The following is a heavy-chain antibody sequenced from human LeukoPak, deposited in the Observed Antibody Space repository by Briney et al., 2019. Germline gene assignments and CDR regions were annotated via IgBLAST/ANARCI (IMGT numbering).Heavy chain of an antibody. Sequence: GGSLRLSCAASRFTLDDYGMSWVSQAPGKGLEWVSRINWNGGSTGYADSVKGRFTISRDNAKNSLYLQMNSLRAEDTALYYCAREGIAAAGYYFDYWGQGTLVTVSS. CDR2: INWNGGST. CDR3: AREGIAAAGYYFDY. CDR1: RFTLDDYG. J-gene: IGHJ4*02. D-gene: IGHD6-13*01. V-gene: IGHV3-20*04.